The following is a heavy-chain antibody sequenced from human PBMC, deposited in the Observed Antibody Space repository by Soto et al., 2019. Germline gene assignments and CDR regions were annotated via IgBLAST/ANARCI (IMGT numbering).Heavy chain of an antibody. CDR2: FYQSGST. CDR1: GGSISSGPYC. D-gene: IGHD5-18*01. V-gene: IGHV4-30-2*01. CDR3: ARVHNTGYHFDY. Sequence: QLQLQESGSGLVKPSQTLSLTCAVSGGSISSGPYCWSWVRQPPGKGLEWIGYFYQSGSTNYHPSLKSRVTISVDRSKNQFSLKLSSVTAEDTAVYYCARVHNTGYHFDYWGQGTLVTVSS. J-gene: IGHJ4*02.